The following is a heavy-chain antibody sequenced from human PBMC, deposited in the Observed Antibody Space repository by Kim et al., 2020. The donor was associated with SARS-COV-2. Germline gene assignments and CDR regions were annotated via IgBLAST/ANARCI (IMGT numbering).Heavy chain of an antibody. V-gene: IGHV1-18*04. Sequence: ASVKVSCKASGYTFTSYGISWVRQAPGQGLEWMGWISAYNGNTNYAQKLQGRVTMTTDTSTSTAYMELRSLRSDDTAVYYCARTFYGSGSSMYYFDYWGQGTLVTVSS. CDR1: GYTFTSYG. CDR2: ISAYNGNT. CDR3: ARTFYGSGSSMYYFDY. J-gene: IGHJ4*02. D-gene: IGHD3-10*01.